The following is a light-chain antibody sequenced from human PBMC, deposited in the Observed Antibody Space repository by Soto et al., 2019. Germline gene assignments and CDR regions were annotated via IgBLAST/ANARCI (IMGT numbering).Light chain of an antibody. CDR3: CSFAAGNTYV. V-gene: IGLV2-23*01. Sequence: QSALTQPASVSGSPGQSITLSSTGTSGDVGTYNLVSWYQQHPGKAPKLLISEGGKRPSGVSDRFSGSKSGNTASLTISGLKPEDEADYYCCSFAAGNTYVFGTGTKVTVL. J-gene: IGLJ1*01. CDR2: EGG. CDR1: SGDVGTYNL.